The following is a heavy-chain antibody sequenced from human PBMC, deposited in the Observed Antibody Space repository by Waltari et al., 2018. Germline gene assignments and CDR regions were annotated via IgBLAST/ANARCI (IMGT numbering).Heavy chain of an antibody. D-gene: IGHD6-13*01. CDR2: INPNSGGT. J-gene: IGHJ6*02. Sequence: QVQLVQSGAEVKKPGASVKVSCKASGYTFTGYYMHWVRTAPGQGLEWMGWINPNSGGTNYAQKFQGRVTMTRDTSISTAYMELSRLRSDDTAVYYCARVLSSSWTDYYYGMDVWGQGTTVTVSS. CDR1: GYTFTGYY. V-gene: IGHV1-2*02. CDR3: ARVLSSSWTDYYYGMDV.